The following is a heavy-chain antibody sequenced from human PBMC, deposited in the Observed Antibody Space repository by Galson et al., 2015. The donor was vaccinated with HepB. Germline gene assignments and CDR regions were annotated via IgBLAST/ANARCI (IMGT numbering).Heavy chain of an antibody. V-gene: IGHV3-7*03. D-gene: IGHD5-24*01. CDR1: GFTFRDYY. CDR2: IKQDGREK. J-gene: IGHJ4*02. Sequence: SLRLSCAASGFTFRDYYLSWIRQAPGKGLEWVANIKQDGREKNYVDSVKGRFTISRDNDKKIVYLQMNSLTVEDTAIYFCAREMANFDYWGQGTLVTVSS. CDR3: AREMANFDY.